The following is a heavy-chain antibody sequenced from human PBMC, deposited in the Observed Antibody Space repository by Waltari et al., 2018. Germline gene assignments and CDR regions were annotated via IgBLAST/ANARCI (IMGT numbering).Heavy chain of an antibody. CDR2: MSGSGGNT. J-gene: IGHJ4*02. Sequence: EVQLLESGGGLVQPGGSLRLSCASSALPFSTYAMSWVRQAPGRGLEWVSGMSGSGGNTYYADSVKGRFTISRDNSRNTLFLQMNRLRAEDTAVYYCAKGRWYFDFWGRGTLVTVPS. CDR3: AKGRWYFDF. CDR1: ALPFSTYA. V-gene: IGHV3-23*01.